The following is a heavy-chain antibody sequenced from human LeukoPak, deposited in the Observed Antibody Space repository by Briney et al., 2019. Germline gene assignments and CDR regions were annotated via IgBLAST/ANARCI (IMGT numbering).Heavy chain of an antibody. CDR1: GLTFSSNG. D-gene: IGHD3-10*01. Sequence: GGSLRLSXAASGLTFSSNGMHWVRQAPGKGLEWVAFIRYDESNKYYADSVKGRFTISRDNSKNTVYLQMNSLRAEDTAVYYCAISRGRWEILNYWGQGTLVTVSS. CDR3: AISRGRWEILNY. J-gene: IGHJ4*02. V-gene: IGHV3-30*02. CDR2: IRYDESNK.